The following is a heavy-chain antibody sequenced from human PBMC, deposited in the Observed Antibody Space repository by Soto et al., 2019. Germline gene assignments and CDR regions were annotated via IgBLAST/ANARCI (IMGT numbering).Heavy chain of an antibody. D-gene: IGHD4-17*01. Sequence: EVQLVESGGGLAQPGGSLRLSCAASGFTFSSYCMIWVRQAPGKGLEWVSIISGSGGVTCYADFVRGRFTISRDNFKNCLFLPMKRLKDEVNGLYYGAKVADYCARGCYGAIDIWGHGTLVTVS. CDR1: GFTFSSYC. J-gene: IGHJ3*02. V-gene: IGHV3-23*04. CDR3: AKVADYCARGCYGAIDI. CDR2: ISGSGGVT.